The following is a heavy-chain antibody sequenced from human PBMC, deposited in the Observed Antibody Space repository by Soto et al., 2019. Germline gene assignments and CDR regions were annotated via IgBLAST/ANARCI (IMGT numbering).Heavy chain of an antibody. Sequence: GGSLRLSCAASGFTFSSYAMSWVRQAPGKGLEWVSAISGSGGSTYYAGSVKGRFTISRDNSKNTLYLQMNSLRAEDTAVYYCAKDFGNNVRPDAFDIWGQGTMVTVSS. J-gene: IGHJ3*02. CDR1: GFTFSSYA. CDR3: AKDFGNNVRPDAFDI. V-gene: IGHV3-23*01. CDR2: ISGSGGST. D-gene: IGHD2-8*01.